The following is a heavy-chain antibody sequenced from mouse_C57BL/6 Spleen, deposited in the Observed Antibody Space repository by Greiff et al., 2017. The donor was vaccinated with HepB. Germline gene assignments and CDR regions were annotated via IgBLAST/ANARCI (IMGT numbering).Heavy chain of an antibody. CDR2: IDPSDSYT. J-gene: IGHJ3*01. CDR1: GYTFTSYW. CDR3: ASSTTGVALGRSSWFAY. V-gene: IGHV1-69*01. D-gene: IGHD1-1*01. Sequence: VQLQQPGAELVMPGASVKLSCKASGYTFTSYWMHWVKQRPGQGLEWIGEIDPSDSYTNYNQKFKGKSTLTVDKSSSAAYMQLSSLTSEDSAVYYCASSTTGVALGRSSWFAYWGQGTLVTVSA.